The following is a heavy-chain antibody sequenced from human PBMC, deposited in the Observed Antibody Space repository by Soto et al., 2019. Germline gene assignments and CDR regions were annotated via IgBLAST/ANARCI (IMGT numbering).Heavy chain of an antibody. CDR3: ATGGIYYET. D-gene: IGHD1-26*01. CDR2: INTGGSPA. Sequence: GVSLKLSCTVSGFAFRHNYLTWIRQAPGKGLEWLSYINTGGSPAYYADSVKGRFTISTDIAKKSLYLQMDSPRADDTGVYYCATGGIYYETWGQGXLVTVYS. V-gene: IGHV3-11*01. J-gene: IGHJ5*02. CDR1: GFAFRHNY.